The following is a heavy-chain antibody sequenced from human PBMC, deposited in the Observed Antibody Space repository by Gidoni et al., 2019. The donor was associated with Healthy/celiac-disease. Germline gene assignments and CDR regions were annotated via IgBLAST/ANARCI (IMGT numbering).Heavy chain of an antibody. CDR3: ARVENRMVRTKGNYFDY. V-gene: IGHV4-34*01. CDR1: GGSFSGYY. CDR2: INHSGST. J-gene: IGHJ4*02. D-gene: IGHD3-10*01. Sequence: QVQLQQWGAGLLKPSETLSLTCAVYGGSFSGYYWSWIRQPPGKGLEWIGEINHSGSTNYNASLKSRVTISVDTSKNQFSLKLSSVTAADTAVYYCARVENRMVRTKGNYFDYWGQGTLVTVSS.